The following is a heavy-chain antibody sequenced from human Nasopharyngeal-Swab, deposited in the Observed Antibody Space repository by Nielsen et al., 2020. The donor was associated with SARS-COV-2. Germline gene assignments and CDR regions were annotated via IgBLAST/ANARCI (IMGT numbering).Heavy chain of an antibody. J-gene: IGHJ3*02. V-gene: IGHV3-74*01. CDR1: GFTFSSNW. CDR3: AKSDDAVDI. CDR2: INSDGSST. Sequence: GESLKISCAASGFTFSSNWMHWVRQAPGKGLVWVSRINSDGSSTYYADSVKGRFTISRDNSQNTLFLQMNSLRAEDTAVYYCAKSDDAVDIWGQGTMVTVSS.